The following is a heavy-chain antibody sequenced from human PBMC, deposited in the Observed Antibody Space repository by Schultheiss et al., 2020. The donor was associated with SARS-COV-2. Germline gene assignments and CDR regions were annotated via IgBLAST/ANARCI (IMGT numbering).Heavy chain of an antibody. D-gene: IGHD1-26*01. CDR3: ASSIVGATIGY. V-gene: IGHV3-21*01. J-gene: IGHJ4*02. Sequence: GGSLRLSCAASGFTFSSYAMSWVRQAPGKGLEWVSAISSSSSHIYYADSVKGRFTISRDNAKNSLYLQMNSLRAEDTAVYYCASSIVGATIGYWGQGTLVTVSS. CDR2: ISSSSSHI. CDR1: GFTFSSYA.